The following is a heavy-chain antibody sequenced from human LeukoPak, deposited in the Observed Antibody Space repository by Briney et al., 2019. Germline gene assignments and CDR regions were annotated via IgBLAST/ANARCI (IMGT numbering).Heavy chain of an antibody. CDR3: ARNEGSGTSYWNFGL. J-gene: IGHJ2*01. Sequence: GGSLRLSCAASGFTFSSYRMNWVRQAPGKGLEWVSSINNYGSVSPELHYTNSVKRRFTISRDNAENSLYLHMNSLRADDTAVYYCARNEGSGTSYWNFGLWGRGTLVTVSS. V-gene: IGHV3-21*01. CDR1: GFTFSSYR. CDR2: INNYGSVSPEL. D-gene: IGHD6-19*01.